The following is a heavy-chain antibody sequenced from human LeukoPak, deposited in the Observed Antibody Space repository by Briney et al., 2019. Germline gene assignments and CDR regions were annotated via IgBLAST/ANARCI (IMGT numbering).Heavy chain of an antibody. D-gene: IGHD6-19*01. J-gene: IGHJ3*02. CDR2: ISSSSSYI. CDR3: ARDEYSSGWYSRVNGAFDI. Sequence: PGGSLRLSCAASGFTFSSYSMNWVRQAPGKGLEWVSSISSSSSYIYYADSVKGRFTISRDNAKNSLYLQMNSLRAEDTAVYYCARDEYSSGWYSRVNGAFDIWGHGTMVTVSS. CDR1: GFTFSSYS. V-gene: IGHV3-21*01.